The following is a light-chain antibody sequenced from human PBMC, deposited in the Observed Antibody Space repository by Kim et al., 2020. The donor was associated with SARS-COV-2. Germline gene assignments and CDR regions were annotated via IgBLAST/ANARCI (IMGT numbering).Light chain of an antibody. CDR2: GKN. CDR3: NSRDSSGNHWV. CDR1: SLRSYY. J-gene: IGLJ3*02. Sequence: AQTVRITCQGDSLRSYYESWYQQEPGQAPVLVIYGKNNRPSGIPDRFSGSSSGNTASLTITGAQAEDEADYYCNSRDSSGNHWVFGGGTQLTVL. V-gene: IGLV3-19*01.